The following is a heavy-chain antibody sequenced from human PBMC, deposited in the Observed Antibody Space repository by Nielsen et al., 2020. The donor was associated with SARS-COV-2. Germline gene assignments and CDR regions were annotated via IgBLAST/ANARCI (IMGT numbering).Heavy chain of an antibody. J-gene: IGHJ4*02. CDR2: IFYRGNT. V-gene: IGHV4-59*11. CDR1: GGSINYHF. D-gene: IGHD5-24*01. Sequence: SETLSLTCAVSGGSINYHFWSWIRQPPGKGLEWIGYIFYRGNTNYNPSLKSRVTISVDTSKNQFSLKVNSVTAADTAVYYCVRIDMATISVDYWGRGTLVTVSS. CDR3: VRIDMATISVDY.